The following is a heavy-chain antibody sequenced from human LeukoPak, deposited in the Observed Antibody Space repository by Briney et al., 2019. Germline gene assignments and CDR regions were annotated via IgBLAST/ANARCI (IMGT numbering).Heavy chain of an antibody. CDR3: AKDVRGDWNWFDP. V-gene: IGHV3-30*18. Sequence: PGGSLRLSCAASGFTFSTYFMHWVRQAPGKGLEWVAVISYDGSNKYYADSVKGRFTISRDNSKNTLYLQMNSLRAEDTAVYYCAKDVRGDWNWFDPWGQGTLVTVSS. CDR2: ISYDGSNK. D-gene: IGHD3-10*02. J-gene: IGHJ5*02. CDR1: GFTFSTYF.